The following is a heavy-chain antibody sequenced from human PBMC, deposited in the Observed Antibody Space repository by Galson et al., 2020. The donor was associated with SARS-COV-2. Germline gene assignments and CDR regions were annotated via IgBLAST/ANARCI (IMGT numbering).Heavy chain of an antibody. J-gene: IGHJ6*02. CDR1: GYTPTELS. CDR3: ATAPAITGTTTNRGVYYYYGMDV. Sequence: ASVKVSCKVSGYTPTELSMHWVRQAPGKGLEWMGGFDPEDGETIYAQKFQGRVTMTEDTSTDTAYMELSSLRSEDTAVYYCATAPAITGTTTNRGVYYYYGMDVWGQGTTVTVSS. V-gene: IGHV1-24*01. CDR2: FDPEDGET. D-gene: IGHD1-20*01.